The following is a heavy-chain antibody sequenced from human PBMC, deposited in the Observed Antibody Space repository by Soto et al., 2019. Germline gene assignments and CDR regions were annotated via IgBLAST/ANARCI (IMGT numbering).Heavy chain of an antibody. Sequence: PSETLSLTCAVYGGSFSGYYWSWIRQPPGKGLEWIGEINHSGSTNYNPSLKSRVTISVDTSKNQFSLKLSSVTAADTAVYYCARGRADILTGYDMGLYYFDYWGQGTLVTVSS. V-gene: IGHV4-34*01. CDR3: ARGRADILTGYDMGLYYFDY. D-gene: IGHD3-9*01. CDR2: INHSGST. CDR1: GGSFSGYY. J-gene: IGHJ4*02.